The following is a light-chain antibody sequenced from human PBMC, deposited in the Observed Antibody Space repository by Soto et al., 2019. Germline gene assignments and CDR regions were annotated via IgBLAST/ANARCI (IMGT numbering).Light chain of an antibody. CDR2: DVS. J-gene: IGLJ2*01. CDR1: SSDVGGYNY. V-gene: IGLV2-14*01. Sequence: QSALTQPASVSGSPGQSITISCTGTSSDVGGYNYVSWYQQHPGKAPKLMLYDVSNRPSGVANRFSGSKSGHTASLTISGLQAEDEADYYCRSYTSSSTLGLGGGTQLTVL. CDR3: RSYTSSSTLG.